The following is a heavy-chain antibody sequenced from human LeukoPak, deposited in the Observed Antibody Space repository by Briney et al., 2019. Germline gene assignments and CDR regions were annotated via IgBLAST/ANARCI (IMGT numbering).Heavy chain of an antibody. Sequence: SGGSLRLSCTASGFNVSSKYMNWVRQAPGKGLEWVSSISSSSSYIYYADSVKGRFTISRDNAKNSLYLQMNSLRAEDTAVYYCARRTSVGSFDYWGQGTLVTVSS. CDR2: ISSSSSYI. CDR1: GFNVSSKY. CDR3: ARRTSVGSFDY. D-gene: IGHD1-1*01. J-gene: IGHJ4*02. V-gene: IGHV3-21*01.